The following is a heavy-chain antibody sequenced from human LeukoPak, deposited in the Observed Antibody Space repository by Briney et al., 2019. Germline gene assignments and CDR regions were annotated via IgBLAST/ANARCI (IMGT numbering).Heavy chain of an antibody. V-gene: IGHV4-39*07. CDR1: GGSISSSGYY. D-gene: IGHD3-10*01. CDR3: ARGVEDYGSGSYYYFDY. Sequence: SETLSLTCTVSGGSISSSGYYWGWIRQPPGKGLEWIGSIYYSGSTYYNPSLKSRVTISVDTSKNQFSLKLSSVTAADTAVYYCARGVEDYGSGSYYYFDYWGQGTLVTVSS. J-gene: IGHJ4*02. CDR2: IYYSGST.